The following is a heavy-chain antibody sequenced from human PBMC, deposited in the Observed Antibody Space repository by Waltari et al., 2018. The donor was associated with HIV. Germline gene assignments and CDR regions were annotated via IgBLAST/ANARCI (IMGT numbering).Heavy chain of an antibody. CDR1: GFTFPSYW. D-gene: IGHD6-13*01. Sequence: EVQLVESGGGLVQPGGSLRLSCAALGFTFPSYWMTWVRQAPGKGLEWVANIRPDGNDKYYVDSVKGRFTISRDNVKNSLYLQMNTLRAEDTAVYYCARGGGAAAGTVDYWGQGTLVTVSS. J-gene: IGHJ4*02. CDR2: IRPDGNDK. V-gene: IGHV3-7*01. CDR3: ARGGGAAAGTVDY.